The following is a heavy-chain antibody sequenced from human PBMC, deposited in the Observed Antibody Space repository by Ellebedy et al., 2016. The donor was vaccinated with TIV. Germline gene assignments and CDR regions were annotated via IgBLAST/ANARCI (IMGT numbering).Heavy chain of an antibody. J-gene: IGHJ4*02. D-gene: IGHD5-24*01. V-gene: IGHV3-43*01. Sequence: GGSLRLSCAASGFTFDNYTMHWLRQVPGKGLEWVSLITWDGSGTFYTDSLKGRFTVSIDNSKNSLYLQMNSLRTDDTAFYYCTRGLGREVLHLFGYWGRGTLVTVSS. CDR3: TRGLGREVLHLFGY. CDR1: GFTFDNYT. CDR2: ITWDGSGT.